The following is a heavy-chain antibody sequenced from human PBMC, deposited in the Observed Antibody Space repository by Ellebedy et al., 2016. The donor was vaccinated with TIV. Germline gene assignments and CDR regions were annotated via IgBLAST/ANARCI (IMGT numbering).Heavy chain of an antibody. CDR2: IYYSGST. CDR1: GGSISSYY. J-gene: IGHJ5*02. D-gene: IGHD3-22*01. Sequence: SETLSLTCTVSGGSISSYYWSWIRQPPGKGLEWIGYIYYSGSTNYNPSLKSRVTISVDTSKNQFSLKLSSVTAADTAVYYCARCKYYYDSSGLLPWFDPWGQGTLVTVSS. CDR3: ARCKYYYDSSGLLPWFDP. V-gene: IGHV4-59*01.